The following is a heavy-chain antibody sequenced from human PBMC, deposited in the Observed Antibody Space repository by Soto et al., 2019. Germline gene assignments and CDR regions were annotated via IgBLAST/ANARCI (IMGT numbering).Heavy chain of an antibody. CDR3: ARVTEAAQYYYGVDV. CDR2: IYPGDSET. CDR1: GYRFANYW. V-gene: IGHV5-51*01. Sequence: PGESLKISCKGSGYRFANYWIGWVRQMPGKGLEWMGIIYPGDSETRYSPSFQGQVTISADKSISTAYLQWSSLKASDTAMYYCARVTEAAQYYYGVDVWGPGTTVTVSS. D-gene: IGHD5-18*01. J-gene: IGHJ6*02.